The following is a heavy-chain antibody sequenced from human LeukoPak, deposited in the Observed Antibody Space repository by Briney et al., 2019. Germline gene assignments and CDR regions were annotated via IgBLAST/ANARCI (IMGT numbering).Heavy chain of an antibody. D-gene: IGHD2-2*01. V-gene: IGHV1-46*01. Sequence: ASVKVSCKASGYTFTSYYMHWVRQAPGQGLEWMGIINPSGGSTTYAQKFHGRVTMTRDMSTSTVYMELSSLRSEDTAVYYCARDGVPYYYFYMDVWGKGTTVTVSS. J-gene: IGHJ6*03. CDR3: ARDGVPYYYFYMDV. CDR2: INPSGGST. CDR1: GYTFTSYY.